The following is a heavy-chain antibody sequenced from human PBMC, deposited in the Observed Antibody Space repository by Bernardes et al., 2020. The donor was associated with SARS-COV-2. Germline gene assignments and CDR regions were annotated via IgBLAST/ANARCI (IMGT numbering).Heavy chain of an antibody. CDR2: ISAYNGNT. CDR1: GYTFTSYG. J-gene: IGHJ3*02. Sequence: ASVKVSCKASGYTFTSYGISWVRQAPGQGLEWMGWISAYNGNTNYAQKFQGRVTMTTDTSTSTAYMELRSLRSDDTAVYYCARDLRQWSGYSDDAFDIWGQGTMVTVSS. V-gene: IGHV1-18*01. CDR3: ARDLRQWSGYSDDAFDI. D-gene: IGHD3-3*01.